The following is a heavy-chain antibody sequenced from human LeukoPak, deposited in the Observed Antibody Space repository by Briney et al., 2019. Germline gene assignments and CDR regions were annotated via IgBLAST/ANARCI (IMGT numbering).Heavy chain of an antibody. CDR2: ISSSGSTI. J-gene: IGHJ6*04. Sequence: GGSLRLSCAASGFTFSSYEMNWVRQAPGKGVEGGSYISSSGSTIYYADSVKGRFTISRDNAKTSLYLQMNSLRAEDTAVYYCAELGITMIGGVWGKGPTVTISS. CDR1: GFTFSSYE. V-gene: IGHV3-48*03. D-gene: IGHD3-10*02. CDR3: AELGITMIGGV.